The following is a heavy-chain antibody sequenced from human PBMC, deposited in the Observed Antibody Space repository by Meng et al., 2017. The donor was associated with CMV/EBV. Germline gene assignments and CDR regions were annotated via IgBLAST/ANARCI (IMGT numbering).Heavy chain of an antibody. CDR3: AREKDGYNPYYYGMDV. D-gene: IGHD5-24*01. CDR1: GFTFSSYT. Sequence: GESLKISCAASGFTFSSYTMNWVRQAPGKGLEWVSYISNSGSAKYYADSLRGRFTISRDNAKNSLYLQMNSLRAEDTAVYYCAREKDGYNPYYYGMDVWGQGTTVTVSS. J-gene: IGHJ6*02. V-gene: IGHV3-48*04. CDR2: ISNSGSAK.